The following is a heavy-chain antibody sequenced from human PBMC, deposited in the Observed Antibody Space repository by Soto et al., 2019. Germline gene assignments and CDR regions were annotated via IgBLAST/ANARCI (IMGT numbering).Heavy chain of an antibody. D-gene: IGHD3-22*01. CDR1: GGTFSRHA. V-gene: IGHV1-69*01. CDR2: IIPIFGTA. Sequence: QVQLVQSGAEVRKPGSSVTVSCKASGGTFSRHAISWVRPAPGQGLEWMGGIIPIFGTANHAQKFQGRVTIIADESPSTVYMELSSLRSEDTAMYYCARGWGYDSNDYYYAYWGQGTLVIVSS. CDR3: ARGWGYDSNDYYYAY. J-gene: IGHJ4*02.